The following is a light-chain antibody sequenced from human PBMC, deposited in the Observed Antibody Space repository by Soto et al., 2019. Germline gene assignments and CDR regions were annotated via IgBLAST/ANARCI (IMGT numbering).Light chain of an antibody. CDR3: TSYAGTSSFFYV. Sequence: QSALTQPPSASGSPGQSVTISCTGTSSDVGAYNYFSWYQQLPGKAPKLIIYEVSKRPSGVPDRFSGSKSCNTASLTVSGLQAEDEADYYCTSYAGTSSFFYVFGTGTKVTVL. J-gene: IGLJ1*01. CDR2: EVS. V-gene: IGLV2-8*01. CDR1: SSDVGAYNY.